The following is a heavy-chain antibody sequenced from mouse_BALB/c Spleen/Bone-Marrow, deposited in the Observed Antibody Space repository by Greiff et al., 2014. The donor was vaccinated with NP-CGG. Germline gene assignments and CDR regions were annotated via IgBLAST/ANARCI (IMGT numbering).Heavy chain of an antibody. V-gene: IGHV1-82*01. CDR3: ARSYYGSSYYFDY. D-gene: IGHD1-1*01. CDR1: GYAFSSSW. CDR2: IYPGDGDT. Sequence: VQLVESGPELVKPGASVKISCKASGYAFSSSWMNWVKQRPGQGLEWIGRIYPGDGDTNYNGKFKGKATLTADESSSTAYMQLSSLTSVDSAVYFCARSYYGSSYYFDYWGQGTTLTVSS. J-gene: IGHJ2*01.